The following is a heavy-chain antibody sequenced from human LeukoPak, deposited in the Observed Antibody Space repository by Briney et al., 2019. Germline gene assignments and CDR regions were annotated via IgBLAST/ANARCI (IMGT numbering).Heavy chain of an antibody. V-gene: IGHV3-30-3*01. D-gene: IGHD2-21*02. CDR2: ISYGGSNK. Sequence: PGGSLRLSCAASGFTFSSYAMHWVRQAPGEGLEWVAGISYGGSNKYYADSVKGRFTISRDNSKNTLYLQMNSLRAEDTAVYYCARDVRAYCGGDCYSYFDYWGQGTLVTVSS. CDR3: ARDVRAYCGGDCYSYFDY. J-gene: IGHJ4*02. CDR1: GFTFSSYA.